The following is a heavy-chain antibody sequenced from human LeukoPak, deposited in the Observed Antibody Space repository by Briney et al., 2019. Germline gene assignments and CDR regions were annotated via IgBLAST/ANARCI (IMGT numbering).Heavy chain of an antibody. CDR2: IYSSGST. Sequence: SETLSLTCTVSGGPISGYYWSWIRQPAGKGLECIGRIYSSGSTNYNPSLKSRATMSVDTSKNQFSLKLSSVTAADTAVYYCARGPVDWYNWNAGCYFDYWGQGTLVTVSS. CDR1: GGPISGYY. D-gene: IGHD1-1*01. V-gene: IGHV4-4*07. CDR3: ARGPVDWYNWNAGCYFDY. J-gene: IGHJ4*02.